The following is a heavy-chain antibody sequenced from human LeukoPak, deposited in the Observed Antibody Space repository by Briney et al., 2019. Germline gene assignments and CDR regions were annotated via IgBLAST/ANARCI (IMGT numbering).Heavy chain of an antibody. V-gene: IGHV3-48*03. D-gene: IGHD6-6*01. CDR1: GFTFSGFE. CDR2: ITTSSYD. Sequence: GGSLRLSCAASGFTFSGFEMNCVRQAPGKGLEWLSHITTSSYDYYANSVKGRFTISRDNAKNSLYLQMDSLRAEDTAIYYCARDLAAPRGFFDYWGQGTLVTVSS. J-gene: IGHJ4*02. CDR3: ARDLAAPRGFFDY.